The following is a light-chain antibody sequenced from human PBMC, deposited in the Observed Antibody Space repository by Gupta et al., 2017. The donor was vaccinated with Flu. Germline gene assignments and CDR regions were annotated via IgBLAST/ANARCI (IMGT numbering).Light chain of an antibody. CDR2: GAS. Sequence: ESELTQSPGTLSLSPGERATLSCRASQSVVRNYLAWYKHRRGQAPRLLIWGASNKGTGIPDRFSGSGSGTDFALTISRLEPEDFAIYYCQQDSSSPRTFGQGTKVEIK. CDR3: QQDSSSPRT. V-gene: IGKV3-20*01. CDR1: QSVVRNY. J-gene: IGKJ1*01.